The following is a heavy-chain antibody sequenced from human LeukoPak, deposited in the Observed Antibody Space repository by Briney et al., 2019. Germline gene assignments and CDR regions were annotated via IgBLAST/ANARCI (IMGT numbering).Heavy chain of an antibody. V-gene: IGHV3-23*01. CDR2: ISGSGGST. D-gene: IGHD3-22*01. J-gene: IGHJ4*02. CDR3: ANGYYYDSSGYYAHDY. Sequence: GGSLRLSCVASGVTLSNYAMSWARQAPGKGLEWVSAISGSGGSTYYADSVKGRLTISRDNSKNTLYLQMNSLRAEDTAVYYCANGYYYDSSGYYAHDYWGQGTLVTVSS. CDR1: GVTLSNYA.